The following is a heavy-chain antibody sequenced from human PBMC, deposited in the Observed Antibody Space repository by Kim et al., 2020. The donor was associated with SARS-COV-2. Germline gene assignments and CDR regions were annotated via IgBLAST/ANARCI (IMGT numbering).Heavy chain of an antibody. V-gene: IGHV3-30*04. J-gene: IGHJ4*02. CDR2: ISDDGINK. CDR3: ARDRYYTHTGRYTPNDY. D-gene: IGHD3-16*02. CDR1: EFRFDYFA. Sequence: GGSLRLSCAASEFRFDYFAMHWVRQAPGKGLEWVAVISDDGINKYYVDSVKGRVTIFRDNFKNTLYLQMDSLRPEDTAVYYCARDRYYTHTGRYTPNDYWGQGALVTVSS.